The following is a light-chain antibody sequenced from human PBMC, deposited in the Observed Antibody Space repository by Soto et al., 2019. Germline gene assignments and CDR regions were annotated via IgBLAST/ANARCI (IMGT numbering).Light chain of an antibody. J-gene: IGLJ1*01. Sequence: QSVLTQPPSVYGATWQRVTISCTGSSSNIGAGYDVHWYQQLPGTAPKHLIYGNSNRPSGVPDRFSGSKSGTSASLAITGLQAEDEADYYCQSYDSSLSENVFGTGTKVTVL. CDR1: SSNIGAGYD. V-gene: IGLV1-40*01. CDR3: QSYDSSLSENV. CDR2: GNS.